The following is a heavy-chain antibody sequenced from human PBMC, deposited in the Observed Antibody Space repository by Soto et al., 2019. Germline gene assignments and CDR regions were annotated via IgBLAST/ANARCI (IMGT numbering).Heavy chain of an antibody. CDR1: GGSISSYY. J-gene: IGHJ5*02. CDR2: IYTSGST. V-gene: IGHV4-4*07. Sequence: SETLSLTCTVSGGSISSYYWSWIRQPAGKGLEWIGRIYTSGSTNYNPSLKSRVTMSVDTSKNQFSLKLSSVTAADTAVYYCARDAAYCTNGVCYENWFDPWGQGTLVTSPQ. D-gene: IGHD2-8*01. CDR3: ARDAAYCTNGVCYENWFDP.